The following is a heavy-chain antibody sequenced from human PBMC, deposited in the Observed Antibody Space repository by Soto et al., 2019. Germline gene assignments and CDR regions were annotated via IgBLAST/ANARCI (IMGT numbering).Heavy chain of an antibody. D-gene: IGHD2-8*01. J-gene: IGHJ6*02. V-gene: IGHV1-8*01. CDR1: GYTFTSYN. CDR2: INPNSGNS. CDR3: AKNGQPPYYYYGMDV. Sequence: ASVKVSCKASGYTFTSYNINWVRQGTGQGLEWMGWINPNSGNSGSAQKFQGRVTMTRDTSISTVYMELSSLRSEDTAKYYCAKNGQPPYYYYGMDVWGQGTTVTVSS.